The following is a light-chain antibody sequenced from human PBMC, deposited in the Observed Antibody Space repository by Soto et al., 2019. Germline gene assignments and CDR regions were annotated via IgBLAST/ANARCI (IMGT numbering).Light chain of an antibody. CDR3: QRYNSYSYT. J-gene: IGKJ2*01. Sequence: DTQMTQSPSTLSASVGDRVTITCRASQSISSWLAWYQQKPGKAPKLLIYDASSLESGVPSRFSGSGSGTEFTLTISSLQPDDFATYYCQRYNSYSYTFGQGTKLEIK. CDR1: QSISSW. V-gene: IGKV1-5*01. CDR2: DAS.